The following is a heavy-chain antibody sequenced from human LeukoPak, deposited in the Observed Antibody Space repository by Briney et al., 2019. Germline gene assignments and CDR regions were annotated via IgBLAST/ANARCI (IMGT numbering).Heavy chain of an antibody. Sequence: GGSLRLSCAASGFTFNKYNMNWVRQAPGKGLEWVSSISSSPSYIYYADSVQGRITISRDNAKNSLYLQMSSLRAEDTAVYYCARGNLWFGELVYWGQGTLVTVSS. J-gene: IGHJ4*02. CDR2: ISSSPSYI. V-gene: IGHV3-21*01. CDR1: GFTFNKYN. CDR3: ARGNLWFGELVY. D-gene: IGHD3-10*01.